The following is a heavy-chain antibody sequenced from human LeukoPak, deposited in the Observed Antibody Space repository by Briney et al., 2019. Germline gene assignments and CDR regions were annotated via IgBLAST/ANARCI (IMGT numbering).Heavy chain of an antibody. J-gene: IGHJ4*02. CDR1: GGSFSGYY. Sequence: PSETLPLTCAVYGGSFSGYYWSWIRQPPGRGLEWIGEINHSGSTNYNPSLKSRVTISVDTSKNQFSLKVSSVTAADTAVYYCAGVGSYFDYWGQGTLVTVSS. V-gene: IGHV4-34*01. D-gene: IGHD1-26*01. CDR2: INHSGST. CDR3: AGVGSYFDY.